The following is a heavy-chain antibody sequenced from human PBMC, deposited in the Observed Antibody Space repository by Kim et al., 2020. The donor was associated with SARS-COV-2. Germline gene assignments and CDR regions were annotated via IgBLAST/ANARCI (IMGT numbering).Heavy chain of an antibody. Sequence: GGSLRLSCAASGFTFSSYGMHWVRQAPGKGLEWVAVISYDGSNKYYADSVKGRFTISRDNSKNTLYLQMNSLRAEDTAVYYCAKDDYNKLRGAFDIWGQG. J-gene: IGHJ3*02. CDR3: AKDDYNKLRGAFDI. CDR2: ISYDGSNK. V-gene: IGHV3-30*18. CDR1: GFTFSSYG. D-gene: IGHD4-4*01.